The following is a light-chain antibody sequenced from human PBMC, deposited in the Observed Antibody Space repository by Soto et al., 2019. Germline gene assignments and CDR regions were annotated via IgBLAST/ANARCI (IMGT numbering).Light chain of an antibody. CDR1: QGISKY. CDR2: AAS. V-gene: IGKV1-27*01. Sequence: DIQMTQSPSSLSASVGDTVTFSCRASQGISKYLAWYQQRPGKVPKVLIYAASTLQSGVPSRFSGSGSGTDFTLTISSLQPEDVATYYCQKYDSAPYTFGPGTRLEIK. CDR3: QKYDSAPYT. J-gene: IGKJ2*01.